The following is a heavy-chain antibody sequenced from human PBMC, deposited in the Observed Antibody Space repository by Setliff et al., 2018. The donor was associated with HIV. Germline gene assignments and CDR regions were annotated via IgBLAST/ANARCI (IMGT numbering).Heavy chain of an antibody. Sequence: KPSETLSLTCTVSGGSMTSSNYYWGWIRQSPGRGLEWIGSISSSGSTTCHPSLRSRVTVSAATSKNQFSLKLTSVTAADTAVYFCARDPHYFDTSGHYSWFYFDYWGQGTLVTVSS. CDR3: ARDPHYFDTSGHYSWFYFDY. CDR1: GGSMTSSNYY. V-gene: IGHV4-39*07. CDR2: ISSSGST. J-gene: IGHJ4*02. D-gene: IGHD3-22*01.